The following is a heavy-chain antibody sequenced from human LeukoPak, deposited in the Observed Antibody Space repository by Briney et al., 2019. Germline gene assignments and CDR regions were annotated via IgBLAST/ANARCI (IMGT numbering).Heavy chain of an antibody. V-gene: IGHV4-59*01. CDR2: IYYSGST. J-gene: IGHJ4*02. D-gene: IGHD3-22*01. CDR3: ARAHSSGYFPFDY. Sequence: KPSETLSLTCTGSGGSISSYYWSWIRQPPGKGLEWIGYIYYSGSTNYNPSLKSRVTISVDTSKNQFSLKLSSVTAADTAVYYCARAHSSGYFPFDYWGQGTLVTVSS. CDR1: GGSISSYY.